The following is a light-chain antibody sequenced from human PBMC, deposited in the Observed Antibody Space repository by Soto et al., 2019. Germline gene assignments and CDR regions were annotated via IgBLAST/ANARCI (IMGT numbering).Light chain of an antibody. CDR2: RVS. V-gene: IGKV3-20*01. J-gene: IGKJ4*01. CDR1: QTITPTF. Sequence: EIVLTHSPGTLSLSPCERATLSCSASQTITPTFLAWYQQKPGQAPRLLIYRVSSRATGVPDRFSGSGSGTDYTLTISRLEPEDFAVYYCQQYGNLPLTFGGGTKVDIK. CDR3: QQYGNLPLT.